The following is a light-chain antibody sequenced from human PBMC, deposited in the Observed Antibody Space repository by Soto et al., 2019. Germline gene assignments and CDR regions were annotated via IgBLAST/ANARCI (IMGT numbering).Light chain of an antibody. CDR2: DVS. CDR1: SSDVGGYNY. Sequence: QSVLAQPRSVSGSPGQSVTISCTGTSSDVGGYNYVSWYQQHPGKAPKLMIYDVSKRPSGVPDRFSGSKSGKTASLTISGLQAEDEADYYCCSYAGSYTFVFETGTKVTVL. V-gene: IGLV2-11*01. J-gene: IGLJ1*01. CDR3: CSYAGSYTFV.